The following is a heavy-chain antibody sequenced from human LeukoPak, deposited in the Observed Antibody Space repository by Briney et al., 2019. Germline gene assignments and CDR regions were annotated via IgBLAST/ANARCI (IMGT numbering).Heavy chain of an antibody. J-gene: IGHJ3*02. CDR1: GFTFSDYY. V-gene: IGHV3-11*01. CDR3: ARDRRTYYYDSKGFDI. D-gene: IGHD3-22*01. CDR2: ISSSGSTI. Sequence: AGSLRLSCAASGFTFSDYYMSWIRQAPGKGLEWVSYISSSGSTIYYADSVKGRFTISTDNAKNSLYLQMNSLRAEDTAVYYCARDRRTYYYDSKGFDIWGQGTMVTVSS.